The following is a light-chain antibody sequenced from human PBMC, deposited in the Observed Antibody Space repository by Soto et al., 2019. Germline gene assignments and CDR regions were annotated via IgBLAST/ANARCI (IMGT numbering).Light chain of an antibody. CDR2: GAS. J-gene: IGKJ4*01. CDR3: QQYGTSPPT. V-gene: IGKV3-20*01. CDR1: QSVYRNY. Sequence: EIVLTQSPGTLSLSPGERATLSCRASQSVYRNYLAWYQQKPGQAPRLLMYGASTRATGIPDRFSGSGSGTDFTLTINRLEPEDFAVYSCQQYGTSPPTVGGGTKVEIK.